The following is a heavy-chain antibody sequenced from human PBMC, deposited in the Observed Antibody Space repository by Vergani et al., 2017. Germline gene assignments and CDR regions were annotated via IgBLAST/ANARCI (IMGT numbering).Heavy chain of an antibody. CDR1: GFSFNSYW. V-gene: IGHV3-74*03. CDR3: ARDDVDKGGY. Sequence: DVHLAESGGGFFQPGGSLRLSCSASGFSFNSYWMHWVRQVPGKGLLWVSRIKSDGSITAYADSVKGRFTISRDNAQNTLYLQMNSLRVEDTGVYYCARDDVDKGGYWGQGTLVTVSS. D-gene: IGHD5-12*01. J-gene: IGHJ4*02. CDR2: IKSDGSIT.